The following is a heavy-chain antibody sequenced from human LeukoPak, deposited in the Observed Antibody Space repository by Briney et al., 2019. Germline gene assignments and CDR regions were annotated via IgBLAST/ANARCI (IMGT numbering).Heavy chain of an antibody. D-gene: IGHD4-17*01. V-gene: IGHV3-11*06. CDR2: ISSTSSDT. CDR3: ARDQGGKRTVTDHFDY. CDR1: GFTFSDYY. Sequence: GGSLRLSCAASGFTFSDYYMSWIRQAPGKGLEWLSYISSTSSDTNYADSVKGRFTISRDNAKNALYLQMNSLRAEDTAVYYCARDQGGKRTVTDHFDYWGQGTLVTVSS. J-gene: IGHJ4*02.